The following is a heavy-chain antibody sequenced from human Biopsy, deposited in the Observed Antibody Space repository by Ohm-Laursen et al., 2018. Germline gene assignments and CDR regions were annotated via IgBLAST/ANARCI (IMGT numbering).Heavy chain of an antibody. CDR3: ARHPTGFWFDP. J-gene: IGHJ5*02. Sequence: TLSLTCTVSGGSNSSSTTYYWAWLRQPPGKGLGCIGTIYNTETTFYNPSLKSRVTISVDTSTKQFSLKVSSVTAADTALYFCARHPTGFWFDPWGHGTLVTVSS. CDR1: GGSNSSSTTYY. V-gene: IGHV4-39*01. CDR2: IYNTETT.